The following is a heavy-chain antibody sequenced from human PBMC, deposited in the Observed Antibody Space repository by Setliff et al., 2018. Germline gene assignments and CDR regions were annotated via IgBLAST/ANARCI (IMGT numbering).Heavy chain of an antibody. CDR3: ARDFVMNTADY. V-gene: IGHV3-7*03. Sequence: PGGSLRLSCAASGFTFGSYGMYWVRQAPGKGLEWVANIKEDGSEKYYVDSVKGRFTVSRDNAKNSLYLQMNSLRAEDTAVYYCARDFVMNTADYWGQGTLVTVSS. J-gene: IGHJ4*02. D-gene: IGHD3-3*01. CDR2: IKEDGSEK. CDR1: GFTFGSYG.